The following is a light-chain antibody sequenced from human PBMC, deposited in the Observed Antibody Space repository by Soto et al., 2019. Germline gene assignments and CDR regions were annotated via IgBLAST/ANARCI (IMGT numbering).Light chain of an antibody. V-gene: IGKV1-39*01. CDR2: TSS. CDR1: QSISTS. Sequence: DIQLTQSPSSLSASVGDRITITCRASQSISTSLNWYQQKPGKAPKLLIFTSSNWESGVPSRCSGSGSGTDFTLTISSLQPEDFATYFCQQGYSRPRTFGQGTKVDIK. J-gene: IGKJ1*01. CDR3: QQGYSRPRT.